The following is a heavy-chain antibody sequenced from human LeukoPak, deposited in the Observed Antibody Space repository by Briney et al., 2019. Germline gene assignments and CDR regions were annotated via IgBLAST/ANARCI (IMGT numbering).Heavy chain of an antibody. J-gene: IGHJ3*02. CDR2: LYYAGST. CDR3: VREGSYYDGSENRPDAFVI. D-gene: IGHD3-22*01. Sequence: SETLSLTCIVSGGSLSSGAYYWNWIRQHPGKGLEWIGYLYYAGSTYYNPFLKSRVTISVDTSKNQFCLKLNSVTAAETAVYYCVREGSYYDGSENRPDAFVIWGQGTMVAVSS. CDR1: GGSLSSGAYY. V-gene: IGHV4-31*03.